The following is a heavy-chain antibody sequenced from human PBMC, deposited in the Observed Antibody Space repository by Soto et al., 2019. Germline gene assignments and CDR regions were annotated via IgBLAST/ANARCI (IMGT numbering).Heavy chain of an antibody. Sequence: GALRLSCAASGFTFSSYAMSWVRQAPGKGLEWVSAISGSGGSTYYADSVKGRFTISRDNSKNTLYLQMNSLRAEDTAVYYCAKSSVATIARYYYGMDVWGQGTTVTVSS. CDR1: GFTFSSYA. V-gene: IGHV3-23*01. J-gene: IGHJ6*02. CDR2: ISGSGGST. CDR3: AKSSVATIARYYYGMDV. D-gene: IGHD5-12*01.